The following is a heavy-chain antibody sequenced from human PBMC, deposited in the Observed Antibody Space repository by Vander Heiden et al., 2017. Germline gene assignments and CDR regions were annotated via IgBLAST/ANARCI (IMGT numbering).Heavy chain of an antibody. CDR2: IKQDGSEK. CDR3: ARGVWFDP. CDR1: GFTFSSYW. V-gene: IGHV3-7*01. Sequence: VQLVESGGGLVQPGGSLRLPCGASGFTFSSYWMSWVGQAPGKGLEWVANIKQDGSEKYYVDSVKGRFTISRDNAKNSLYLQMNSLRAEDTAVYYCARGVWFDPWGQGTLVTVSS. J-gene: IGHJ5*02.